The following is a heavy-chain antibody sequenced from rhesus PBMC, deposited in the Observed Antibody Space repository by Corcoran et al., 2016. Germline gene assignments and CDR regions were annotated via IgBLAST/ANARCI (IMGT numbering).Heavy chain of an antibody. CDR2: ISSASSYI. CDR1: GFTCRDFY. CDR3: TGYCSGGVCYTGSDY. D-gene: IGHD2-39*02. Sequence: EVQLVESGGGLVQPGGSLRLSCAASGFTCRDFYMSWVRQAPGKGLEWVLSISSASSYIYYADSVKGRFTISRDNAKNSLSLQMNSLKTEDTAVYYCTGYCSGGVCYTGSDYWGQGVLVTVSS. J-gene: IGHJ4*01. V-gene: IGHV3S16*01.